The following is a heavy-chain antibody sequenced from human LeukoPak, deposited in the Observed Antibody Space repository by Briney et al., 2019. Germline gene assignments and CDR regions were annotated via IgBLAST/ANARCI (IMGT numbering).Heavy chain of an antibody. D-gene: IGHD3-16*02. J-gene: IGHJ4*02. CDR1: GYSISSDYY. CDR3: ARYDVWGSYRAFDY. Sequence: SETLSLTCTVSGYSISSDYYWGWIRQPPGRGLEWVGTIYHSGSTYYNPSLKSRVTISVDTSRNQFSLKLSSVTAADTAVYYCARYDVWGSYRAFDYWGQGTLVTVFS. V-gene: IGHV4-38-2*02. CDR2: IYHSGST.